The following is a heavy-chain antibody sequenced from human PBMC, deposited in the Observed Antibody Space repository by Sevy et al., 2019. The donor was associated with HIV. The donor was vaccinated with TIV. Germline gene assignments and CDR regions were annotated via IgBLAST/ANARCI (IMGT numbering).Heavy chain of an antibody. Sequence: SETLSLTCTVSGGSISSYYWSWIRQPAGKGLEWIGRIYTSGSTNYNPSLKSRVTMSVDTSKNQFSLKLSSVTAADTAVYYCARDSGHCSSTSCYNPNDYYYYRMDVWGQGTTVTVSS. CDR2: IYTSGST. V-gene: IGHV4-4*07. CDR3: ARDSGHCSSTSCYNPNDYYYYRMDV. J-gene: IGHJ6*02. CDR1: GGSISSYY. D-gene: IGHD2-2*02.